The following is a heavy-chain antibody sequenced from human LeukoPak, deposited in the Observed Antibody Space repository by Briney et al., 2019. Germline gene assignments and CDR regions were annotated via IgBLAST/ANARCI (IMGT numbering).Heavy chain of an antibody. D-gene: IGHD2-8*01. CDR2: IKQDGSDK. V-gene: IGHV3-7*01. CDR3: ATNRYFDY. J-gene: IGHJ4*02. CDR1: GFTFSTYW. Sequence: GGSLRLSCAASGFTFSTYWMSWVRQAPGKGLEWVANIKQDGSDKYCVSSVKGRFTISRDNAKNSLYLQMNSLRAEDTAVYYCATNRYFDYWGQGTLVTVSS.